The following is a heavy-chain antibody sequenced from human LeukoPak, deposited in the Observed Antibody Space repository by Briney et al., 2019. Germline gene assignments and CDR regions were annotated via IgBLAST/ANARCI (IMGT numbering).Heavy chain of an antibody. J-gene: IGHJ4*02. CDR2: FNPSVKI. CDR3: ARGRPSCDYFDF. V-gene: IGHV4-61*02. CDR1: GDSISSNCYY. Sequence: PSETLSLTCTVSGDSISSNCYYWCWMRQSPGKGLEWIWRFNPSVKIYYNPSLRSRITMSLDPSENKLSLKLSSETAADTDLYYCARGRPSCDYFDFWGQGALVTVSS.